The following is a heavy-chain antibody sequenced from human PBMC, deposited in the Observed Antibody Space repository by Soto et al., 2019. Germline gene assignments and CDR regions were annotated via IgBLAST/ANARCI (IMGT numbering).Heavy chain of an antibody. D-gene: IGHD5-18*01. CDR2: IYYSGST. CDR3: ARSYSYGELYYYYGMDV. V-gene: IGHV4-59*01. Sequence: SETLSLTCTVSGGSISSYYWSWIRQPPGKGLEWIGYIYYSGSTNYNPSLKSRVTISVDTSKNRFSLKLSSVTAADTAVYYCARSYSYGELYYYYGMDVWGQGTTVTVSS. CDR1: GGSISSYY. J-gene: IGHJ6*02.